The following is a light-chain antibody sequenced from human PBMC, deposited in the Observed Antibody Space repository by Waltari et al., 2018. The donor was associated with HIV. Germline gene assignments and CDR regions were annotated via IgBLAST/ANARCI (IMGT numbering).Light chain of an antibody. J-gene: IGLJ1*01. CDR3: ISYTTTDFYV. Sequence: QSALTQPASVSGSPGQSITISCTDSSSDMSTYNRVSWYHQHPGKAPKLIIYEVGNRPSGVSNRFSGSKSGNTASLTISGLQAEDDADYYCISYTTTDFYVFGPGTWVTVL. V-gene: IGLV2-14*01. CDR1: SSDMSTYNR. CDR2: EVG.